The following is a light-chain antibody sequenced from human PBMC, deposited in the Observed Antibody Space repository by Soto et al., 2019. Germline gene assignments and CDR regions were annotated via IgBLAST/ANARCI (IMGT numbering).Light chain of an antibody. V-gene: IGKV1-33*01. CDR2: GAS. CDR3: QYCDYLPL. Sequence: DIQMTQSPSSLSASVGDRVTITCQASHDISNYLNWYQHKPGKAPKLLIYGASTLETGVPSRFSGSGSGTDFNFTISSLQPEDIATYYCQYCDYLPLFGPGTTVDLK. CDR1: HDISNY. J-gene: IGKJ3*01.